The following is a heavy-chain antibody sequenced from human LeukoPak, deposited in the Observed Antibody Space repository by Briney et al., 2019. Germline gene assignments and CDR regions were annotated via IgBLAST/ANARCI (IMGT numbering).Heavy chain of an antibody. CDR2: ISSSGSPI. V-gene: IGHV3-11*01. CDR3: ARGGGDGYKLDYFDY. CDR1: GFSFSDYY. D-gene: IGHD5-24*01. J-gene: IGHJ4*02. Sequence: PGGSLRLSCAASGFSFSDYYMTWIRQAPGKGLEWVSYISSSGSPIFYGDSVKGRFTISRDNAKNSLYLQMNSLRAEDTAVYYCARGGGDGYKLDYFDYWGQGTLVTVSS.